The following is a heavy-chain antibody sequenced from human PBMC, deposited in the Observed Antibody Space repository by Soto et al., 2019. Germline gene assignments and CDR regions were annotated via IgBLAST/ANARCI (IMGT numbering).Heavy chain of an antibody. CDR2: ISYDGSNK. J-gene: IGHJ4*02. CDR1: GFTFSSYA. Sequence: QVQLVESGGGVVQPGRSLRLSCAASGFTFSSYAMHWVRQAPGKGLEWVAVISYDGSNKYYADSVKGRFTISRDNSKNTLYLQMNSLRAEDTAVYYCARSYEELDYWGQGTLVTVSS. V-gene: IGHV3-30-3*01. CDR3: ARSYEELDY. D-gene: IGHD5-12*01.